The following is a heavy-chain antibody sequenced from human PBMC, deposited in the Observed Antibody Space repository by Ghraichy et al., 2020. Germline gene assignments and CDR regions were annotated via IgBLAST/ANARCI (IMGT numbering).Heavy chain of an antibody. Sequence: SVKVSCKASGGTFSSYAISWVRQAPGQGLEWMGRIIPILGIANYAQKFQGRVTITADKSTSTAYMELSSLRSEDTAVYYCARSILQTAFDIWGQGTMVTVSS. CDR3: ARSILQTAFDI. V-gene: IGHV1-69*04. J-gene: IGHJ3*02. CDR2: IIPILGIA. CDR1: GGTFSSYA.